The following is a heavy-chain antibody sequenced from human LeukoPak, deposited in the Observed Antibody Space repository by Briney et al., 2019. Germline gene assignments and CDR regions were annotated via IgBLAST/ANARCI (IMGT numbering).Heavy chain of an antibody. J-gene: IGHJ6*02. D-gene: IGHD2-2*01. CDR1: GGSISSGDYY. CDR2: IYYSGST. CDR3: ARGGCSSTSCSPRDYYYGMDV. Sequence: SETLSLTCTVSGGSISSGDYYWSWIRQPPGKGLEWIGYIYYSGSTYYNPSLKSQVTISVDTSKNQFSLKLSSVTAADTAVYYCARGGCSSTSCSPRDYYYGMDVWGQGTTVTVSS. V-gene: IGHV4-30-4*01.